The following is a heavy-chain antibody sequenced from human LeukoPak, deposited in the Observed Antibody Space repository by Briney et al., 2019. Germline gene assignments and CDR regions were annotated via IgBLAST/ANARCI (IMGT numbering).Heavy chain of an antibody. CDR1: GFTFSSYW. CDR2: IKQDGSEK. CDR3: ARSTYYYDSSGYLYPSFFDY. V-gene: IGHV3-7*02. J-gene: IGHJ4*02. Sequence: GGSLRLSCAASGFTFSSYWMSWVRQAPGKGLEWVANIKQDGSEKYYVDSVKGRFTISRDNAKNSLYLQMNSLRDEDTAVYYCARSTYYYDSSGYLYPSFFDYWGQGNLVTVSS. D-gene: IGHD3-22*01.